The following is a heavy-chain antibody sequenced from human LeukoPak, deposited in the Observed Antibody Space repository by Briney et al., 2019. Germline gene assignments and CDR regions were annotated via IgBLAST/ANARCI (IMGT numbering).Heavy chain of an antibody. J-gene: IGHJ5*02. V-gene: IGHV4-4*02. CDR1: GGSISSSNW. CDR3: AREVAWVEDIVVVVAATNWFDP. Sequence: SGTLSLTCAVSGGSISSSNWWSWVRQPPGKGLEWIGEIDHSGSTNYNPSLKSRVTISVDKSKNQFALKLSPVTAADTAVYDCAREVAWVEDIVVVVAATNWFDPWGQGTLVTVSS. CDR2: IDHSGST. D-gene: IGHD2-15*01.